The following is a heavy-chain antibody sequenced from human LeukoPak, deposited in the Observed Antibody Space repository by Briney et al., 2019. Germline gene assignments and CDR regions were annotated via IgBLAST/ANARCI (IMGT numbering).Heavy chain of an antibody. CDR3: ARGEGILRFSPICDY. CDR2: ISSSGSTI. D-gene: IGHD3-3*01. J-gene: IGHJ4*02. Sequence: PGGSLRLSCAASGFTFSTSGMHWVRQAPGKGLEWVSYISSSGSTIYYADSVKGRFAISRDNAKNSLYLQMNSLRAEDTAVYYCARGEGILRFSPICDYWGQGTLVTVSS. CDR1: GFTFSTSG. V-gene: IGHV3-48*04.